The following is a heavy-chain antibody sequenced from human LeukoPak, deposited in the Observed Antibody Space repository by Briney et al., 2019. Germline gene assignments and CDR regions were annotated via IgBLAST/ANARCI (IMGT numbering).Heavy chain of an antibody. CDR2: FKTNYNQV. J-gene: IGHJ4*02. Sequence: GGSLRLSCVASGFTLSDYAMNWVRQAPGKGLEWVSTFKTNYNQVYYAESVRGRFTISTDNSKNTAYLQMNSLRVEDTALYYCAGSVPDYTRFDFWGQGALVTVSS. CDR3: AGSVPDYTRFDF. CDR1: GFTLSDYA. V-gene: IGHV3-23*05. D-gene: IGHD4-11*01.